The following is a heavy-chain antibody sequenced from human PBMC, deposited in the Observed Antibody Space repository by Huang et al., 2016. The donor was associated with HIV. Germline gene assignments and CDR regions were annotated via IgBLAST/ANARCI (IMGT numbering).Heavy chain of an antibody. CDR3: ATLPPVNYGRSGGRVRDY. CDR1: GYTFSNYD. Sequence: QVQLVQSGAEVKKPGASVKVSCKASGYTFSNYDINWVRQAPGQGLEWMGWMNPNRGNTGDARKFQGRVTMTRSTSISTAYMELSRLRFEDTAVYYWATLPPVNYGRSGGRVRDYWGQGSLVTVSS. CDR2: MNPNRGNT. D-gene: IGHD2-15*01. J-gene: IGHJ4*02. V-gene: IGHV1-8*01.